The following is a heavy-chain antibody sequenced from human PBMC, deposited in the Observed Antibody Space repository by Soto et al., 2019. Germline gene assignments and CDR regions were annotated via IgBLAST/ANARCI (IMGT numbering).Heavy chain of an antibody. CDR3: ARRSSDIVVVVAANDAFDI. Sequence: QLQLQESGPGLVKPSETLSLTCTVSGGSISSSSYYWGWIRQPPGKGLEWIGSIYYSGSTYYNPSLKSRVTISVDTSKNQFSLKLSSVTAADTAVYYCARRSSDIVVVVAANDAFDIWGQGTMVTVSS. CDR1: GGSISSSSYY. D-gene: IGHD2-15*01. V-gene: IGHV4-39*01. CDR2: IYYSGST. J-gene: IGHJ3*02.